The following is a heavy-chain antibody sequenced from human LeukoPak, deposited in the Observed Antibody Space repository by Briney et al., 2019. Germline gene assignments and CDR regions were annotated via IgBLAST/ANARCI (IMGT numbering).Heavy chain of an antibody. J-gene: IGHJ3*01. V-gene: IGHV3-23*01. CDR1: GFTFSIYA. CDR2: ITSSGDGT. D-gene: IGHD4-17*01. Sequence: PGGSLRLSCAASGFTFSIYAMSWVRQAPGKGLQWVSSITSSGDGTYYADSVKGRFTISRDNSENMLYLQMNSLRAEDTAVYYCAKVFRANGDYHAFDVWGQGTMVTVSS. CDR3: AKVFRANGDYHAFDV.